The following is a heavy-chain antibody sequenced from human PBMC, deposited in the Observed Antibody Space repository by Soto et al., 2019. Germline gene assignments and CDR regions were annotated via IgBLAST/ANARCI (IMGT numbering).Heavy chain of an antibody. D-gene: IGHD5-12*01. J-gene: IGHJ4*02. CDR2: ISGSGNTI. Sequence: GGSLRLSCAASGFTFTSYSMNWVRQAPGKGLEWVSYISGSGNTIYYADSVKGRFTISRDNAKNSLYLQVNSLRDEDTAVYYCVRGSTDGYNYGDYWGQGTLVTVSS. V-gene: IGHV3-48*02. CDR1: GFTFTSYS. CDR3: VRGSTDGYNYGDY.